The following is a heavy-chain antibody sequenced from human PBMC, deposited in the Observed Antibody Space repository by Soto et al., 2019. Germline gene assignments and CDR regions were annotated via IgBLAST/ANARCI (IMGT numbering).Heavy chain of an antibody. CDR2: INHSGST. V-gene: IGHV4-34*01. J-gene: IGHJ6*03. CDR3: ARGRTGDIVVVPAAIPGPYYYYYYMDV. Sequence: SETLSLTCAVYGGSFSGYYWSWIRQPPGKGLEWIGEINHSGSTNYNPSLKSRVTISVDTSKNQFSLKLSSVTAADTAVYYCARGRTGDIVVVPAAIPGPYYYYYYMDVWGKGTTVTVSS. CDR1: GGSFSGYY. D-gene: IGHD2-2*01.